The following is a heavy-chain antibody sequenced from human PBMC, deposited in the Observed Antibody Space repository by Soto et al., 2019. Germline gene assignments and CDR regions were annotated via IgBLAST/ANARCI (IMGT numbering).Heavy chain of an antibody. Sequence: ASVKVSCKSSGGTFSRYGINWVRQAPGQGLEWMGGIIPLFGTANYAQKFRGRVTITADDSTGTAYLQMNSLRVEDTAVYYCAYTYCSDTSCLIPSSSWYYFDYWGQGTLVTVSS. CDR2: IIPLFGTA. V-gene: IGHV1-69*13. D-gene: IGHD2-15*01. CDR3: AYTYCSDTSCLIPSSSWYYFDY. J-gene: IGHJ4*02. CDR1: GGTFSRYG.